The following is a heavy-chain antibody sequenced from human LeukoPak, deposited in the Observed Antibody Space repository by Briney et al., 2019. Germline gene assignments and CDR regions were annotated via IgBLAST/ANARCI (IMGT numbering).Heavy chain of an antibody. D-gene: IGHD6-25*01. CDR2: IGTSSTTI. V-gene: IGHV3-48*01. Sequence: GGSLRLSCAASGFTFSSYTMNWVRQPPGKGLEWVSNIGTSSTTIYYADSVKGRSTISRDNAKNSLYLQMNSLRADDTAVYYCARFAAGGSYYYYMDVWGKGTTVTVSS. CDR1: GFTFSSYT. CDR3: ARFAAGGSYYYYMDV. J-gene: IGHJ6*03.